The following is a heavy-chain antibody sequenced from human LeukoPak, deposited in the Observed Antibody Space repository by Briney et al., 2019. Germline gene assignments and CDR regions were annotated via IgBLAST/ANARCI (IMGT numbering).Heavy chain of an antibody. V-gene: IGHV3-23*01. CDR1: GFTFSSYA. CDR2: ISGSGGST. CDR3: ARGYYYDSSAYYSDAFDI. D-gene: IGHD3-22*01. J-gene: IGHJ3*02. Sequence: GGSLRLSCAASGFTFSSYAMSWVRQAPGKGLEWVSAISGSGGSTYYADSVKGRFTISRDNSKNTLYLQMNSLRAEDTAVYYCARGYYYDSSAYYSDAFDIWGQGTMVTVSS.